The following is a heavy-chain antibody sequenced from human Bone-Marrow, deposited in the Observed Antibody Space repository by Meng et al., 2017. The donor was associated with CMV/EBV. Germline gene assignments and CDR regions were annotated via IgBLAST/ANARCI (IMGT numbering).Heavy chain of an antibody. V-gene: IGHV1-69*10. CDR2: IIPILGIA. J-gene: IGHJ4*02. D-gene: IGHD6-13*01. CDR1: GGTFSSYA. Sequence: SVKVSCKASGGTFSSYAISWVRQAPGQGLEWMGGIIPILGIANYAQKFQGRVTITADKSTSTAYMELSSLRSEDTAVYYCAREEYSSSWTGARYFDYWGQGTLVTVSS. CDR3: AREEYSSSWTGARYFDY.